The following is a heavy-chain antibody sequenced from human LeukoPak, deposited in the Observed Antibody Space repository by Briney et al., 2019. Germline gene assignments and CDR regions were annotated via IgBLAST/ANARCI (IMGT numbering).Heavy chain of an antibody. CDR2: ISSSRGTI. J-gene: IGHJ3*02. V-gene: IGHV3-48*02. CDR3: ARDMTFCSGGSCYSLGFDI. D-gene: IGHD2-15*01. Sequence: GGSLRLSCAASGFTFDDYGMSWVRQAPGKGLEWFSYISSSRGTIYYADSVKGRFTISRDNAKNSLYLQMNSLRDEDTAVYYCARDMTFCSGGSCYSLGFDIWGQGTMVTVSS. CDR1: GFTFDDYG.